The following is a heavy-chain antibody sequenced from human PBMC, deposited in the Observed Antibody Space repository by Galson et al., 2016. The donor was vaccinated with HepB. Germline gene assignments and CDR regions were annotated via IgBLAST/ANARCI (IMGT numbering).Heavy chain of an antibody. Sequence: SETLSLTCTVSGGSIVGSAFYWVWIRQPPEKGLELVGSISYTGNAYYNPSLQSRLTISVDTSQNQFSLKLTSVTAADTAVYYCAKRENYSHYYKDVWGKGATVTGSS. CDR3: AKRENYSHYYKDV. CDR2: ISYTGNA. D-gene: IGHD1-7*01. J-gene: IGHJ6*03. CDR1: GGSIVGSAFY. V-gene: IGHV4-39*01.